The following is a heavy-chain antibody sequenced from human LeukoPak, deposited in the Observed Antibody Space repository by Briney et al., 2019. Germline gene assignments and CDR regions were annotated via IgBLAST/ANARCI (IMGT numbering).Heavy chain of an antibody. V-gene: IGHV3-74*01. D-gene: IGHD3-16*01. CDR3: GRGVGGGGDY. CDR1: GFTFSRDW. J-gene: IGHJ4*02. CDR2: INSDGSIT. Sequence: GGSLRLSCAASGFTFSRDWMHWVRQAPGKGLVWVSRINSDGSITTYADSVRGRFTISRDNAKNTLYLQMNSLRAEDTAVYYGGRGVGGGGDYWGQGTLVTVSS.